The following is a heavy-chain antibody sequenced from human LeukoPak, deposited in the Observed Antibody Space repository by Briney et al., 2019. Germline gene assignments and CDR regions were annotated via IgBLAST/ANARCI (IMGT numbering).Heavy chain of an antibody. Sequence: ASVKVSCKASGYTFTGYYMHWVRQAPGQGLAWMGRINPNSGGTNYAQKFQGRVTMTRDTSISTAYMELSRLRSDDTAVYYCARGPYCTNGVCSDNWFDPWGQGTLVTVSS. V-gene: IGHV1-2*06. J-gene: IGHJ5*02. D-gene: IGHD2-8*01. CDR2: INPNSGGT. CDR1: GYTFTGYY. CDR3: ARGPYCTNGVCSDNWFDP.